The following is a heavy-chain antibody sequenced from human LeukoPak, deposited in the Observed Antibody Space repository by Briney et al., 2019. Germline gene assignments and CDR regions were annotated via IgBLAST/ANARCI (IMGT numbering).Heavy chain of an antibody. Sequence: GASVNVSCKVSGYTFTDYYMHWVRQAPGQGLEWMGWINPNSGGTNYAQKFQGRVAMTRDTSISTAYMELSRLGSDDTAVYYCARDVSRIMITFGGQNWFDPWGQGTLVTVSS. V-gene: IGHV1-2*02. J-gene: IGHJ5*02. D-gene: IGHD3-16*01. CDR3: ARDVSRIMITFGGQNWFDP. CDR1: GYTFTDYY. CDR2: INPNSGGT.